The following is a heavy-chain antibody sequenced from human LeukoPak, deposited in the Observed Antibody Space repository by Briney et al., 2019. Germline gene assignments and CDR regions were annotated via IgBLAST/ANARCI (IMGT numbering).Heavy chain of an antibody. CDR1: GCSFTSYC. D-gene: IGHD6-13*01. CDR3: ARSSSWTLYYFDY. Sequence: GGALKISCKGSGCSFTSYCIGCVRQLPGKSLEGMVVIYPGDSDTRYSPSFQGQVTISADKSISTAYLQWSSLKASDTAMYYCARSSSWTLYYFDYWGQGTLVTVSS. CDR2: IYPGDSDT. J-gene: IGHJ4*02. V-gene: IGHV5-51*01.